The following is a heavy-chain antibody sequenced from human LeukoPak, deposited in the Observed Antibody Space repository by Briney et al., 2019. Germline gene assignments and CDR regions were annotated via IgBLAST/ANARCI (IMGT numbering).Heavy chain of an antibody. V-gene: IGHV3-23*01. CDR3: ARTIAQYSNSWLYFYYGLDV. Sequence: PGGSLRLSCTASGFTFGSYAMIWVRQAPGKGLEWVSSISGGSEDTYYADSVKGRFTISRDNSKSTLNLQLNSLRAEDTAVYYCARTIAQYSNSWLYFYYGLDVWGQGTTVTVSS. D-gene: IGHD6-13*01. J-gene: IGHJ6*02. CDR1: GFTFGSYA. CDR2: ISGGSEDT.